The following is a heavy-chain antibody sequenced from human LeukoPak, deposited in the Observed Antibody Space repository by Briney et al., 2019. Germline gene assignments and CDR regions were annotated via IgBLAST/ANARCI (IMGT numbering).Heavy chain of an antibody. D-gene: IGHD3-22*01. CDR2: IYHSGST. CDR1: GGSISSGGYS. CDR3: ARGDSSGYYEYFQH. J-gene: IGHJ1*01. Sequence: KTSETLSLTCAVSGGSISSGGYSWSWIRQPPGKGLEWIGYIYHSGSTYYNPSLKSRVTISVDRSKNQFSLKLSSVTAADTAVYYCARGDSSGYYEYFQHWGQGTLVTVSS. V-gene: IGHV4-30-2*01.